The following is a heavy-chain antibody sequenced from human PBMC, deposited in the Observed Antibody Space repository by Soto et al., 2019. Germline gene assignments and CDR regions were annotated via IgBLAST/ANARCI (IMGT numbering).Heavy chain of an antibody. CDR1: GGSISSGGYY. CDR3: ARDRPRYCSSTSCLGDYYGMDV. CDR2: IYYSGST. V-gene: IGHV4-31*03. D-gene: IGHD2-2*01. Sequence: QVQLQESGPGLVKPSQTLSLTCTVSGGSISSGGYYWSWIRQHPGKGLEWIGYIYYSGSTYYNPSLKSRVTISVDTSKNQFSLKLSSVTAADTAVCYCARDRPRYCSSTSCLGDYYGMDVWGQGTTVTVSS. J-gene: IGHJ6*02.